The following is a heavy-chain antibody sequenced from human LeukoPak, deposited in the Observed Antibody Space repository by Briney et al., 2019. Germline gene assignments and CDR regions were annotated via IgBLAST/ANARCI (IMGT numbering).Heavy chain of an antibody. Sequence: GASVKVSCKASGGTFSSYAISWVRQAPGQGLEWMGWISAYNGNTNYAQKLQGRVTMTTDTSTSTAYMELRSLRSDDTAVYYCARGGLVVGAYIIPNWFDPWGQGTLVTVSS. D-gene: IGHD1-26*01. CDR3: ARGGLVVGAYIIPNWFDP. V-gene: IGHV1-18*01. J-gene: IGHJ5*02. CDR2: ISAYNGNT. CDR1: GGTFSSYA.